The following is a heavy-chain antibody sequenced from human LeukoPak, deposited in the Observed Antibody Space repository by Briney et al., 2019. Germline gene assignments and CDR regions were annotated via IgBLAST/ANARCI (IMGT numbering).Heavy chain of an antibody. CDR2: INHSGST. V-gene: IGHV4-34*01. Sequence: SETLSLTCAVYGGSFSGYYWSWIRQPPGKGLEWIGEINHSGSTNYNPSLKSRVTISVDTSKNQFSLKLSSVTAADTAVYYCARHIVVVPAAKKKNWFDPWGQGTLVTVSS. CDR1: GGSFSGYY. D-gene: IGHD2-2*01. CDR3: ARHIVVVPAAKKKNWFDP. J-gene: IGHJ5*02.